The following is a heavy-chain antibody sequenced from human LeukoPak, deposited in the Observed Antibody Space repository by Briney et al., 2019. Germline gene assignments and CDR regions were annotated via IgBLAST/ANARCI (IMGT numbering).Heavy chain of an antibody. Sequence: PSETLSLTCTVSGGSISSYYWSWIRQPAGKGLEWIGRIYTSGSTNYNPSLKSRVTMSVDTSKNQFSLKLSSVTAADTAVYCCARAPAARHYYYGMDVWGQGTTVTVSS. J-gene: IGHJ6*02. D-gene: IGHD2-2*01. CDR3: ARAPAARHYYYGMDV. CDR1: GGSISSYY. V-gene: IGHV4-4*07. CDR2: IYTSGST.